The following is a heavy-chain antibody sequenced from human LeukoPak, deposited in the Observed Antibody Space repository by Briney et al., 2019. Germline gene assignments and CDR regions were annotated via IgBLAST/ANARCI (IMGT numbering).Heavy chain of an antibody. J-gene: IGHJ3*02. CDR2: IKQDGSEK. Sequence: GGSLRLSCAASGFTFSSYWMSWVRQAPGKGLEWVANIKQDGSEKYYVDSVKGRFTISRDNAKNSLYLQMNSLRAEDTAVYYCAREDIAVARLDAFDIWGQGTMVTVSS. CDR3: AREDIAVARLDAFDI. CDR1: GFTFSSYW. V-gene: IGHV3-7*01. D-gene: IGHD6-19*01.